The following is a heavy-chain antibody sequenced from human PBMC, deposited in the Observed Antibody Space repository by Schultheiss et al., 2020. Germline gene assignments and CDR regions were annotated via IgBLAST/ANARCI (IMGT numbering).Heavy chain of an antibody. D-gene: IGHD3-10*01. CDR1: GFTFSGSA. CDR3: TTRLLWFGESPYGMDV. CDR2: IRSKANSYAT. J-gene: IGHJ6*02. Sequence: GESLKISCAASGFTFSGSAMHWVRQASGKGLEWVGRIRSKANSYATAYAASVKGRFTISRDDSKNTAYLQMNSLKTEDTAVYYCTTRLLWFGESPYGMDVWGQGTTVTGSS. V-gene: IGHV3-73*01.